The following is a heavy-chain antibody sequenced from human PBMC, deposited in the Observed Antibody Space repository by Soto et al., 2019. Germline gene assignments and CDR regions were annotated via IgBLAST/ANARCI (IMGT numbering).Heavy chain of an antibody. J-gene: IGHJ4*02. CDR1: GYTFTSYA. CDR2: INGGNGNT. CDR3: ARSFVVVTDFDY. Sequence: QVQLVQSGAEEKKPGASVKVSCKASGYTFTSYAMHWVRQAPGQRLEWMGWINGGNGNTKYSQKFQGRVTITREISASTAYMELSSLRSEDTAVYYCARSFVVVTDFDYWGQGTLVTVSS. V-gene: IGHV1-3*05. D-gene: IGHD2-21*02.